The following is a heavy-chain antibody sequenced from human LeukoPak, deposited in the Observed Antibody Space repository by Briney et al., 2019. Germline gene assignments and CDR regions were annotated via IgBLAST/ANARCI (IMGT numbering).Heavy chain of an antibody. CDR1: GFTFSYYG. D-gene: IGHD4-11*01. Sequence: GGSLRLSCSASGFTFSYYGMHWGRQAPGKGLEYVSAISNNGGSTYYADSVKDRFTISRDNSKNTLFLKMSSLRADDTAVYYCVKGRGVITTVTTHYFDYWGQGTLVTVSS. CDR2: ISNNGGST. CDR3: VKGRGVITTVTTHYFDY. J-gene: IGHJ4*02. V-gene: IGHV3-64D*09.